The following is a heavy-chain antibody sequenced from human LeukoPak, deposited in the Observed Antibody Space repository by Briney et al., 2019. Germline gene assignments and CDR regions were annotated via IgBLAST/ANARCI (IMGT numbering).Heavy chain of an antibody. CDR2: ITATTRST. Sequence: GGSLRLSCAVSGFTFSIYATHWVRQAPGKGLEWVSTITATTRSTNYADSVKGRFTISRDNSKRTLYLQMNSLRAENTAMYYCAKDPNGDYVGAFDFWGQGTLVTVSS. D-gene: IGHD4-23*01. CDR1: GFTFSIYA. CDR3: AKDPNGDYVGAFDF. J-gene: IGHJ3*01. V-gene: IGHV3-23*01.